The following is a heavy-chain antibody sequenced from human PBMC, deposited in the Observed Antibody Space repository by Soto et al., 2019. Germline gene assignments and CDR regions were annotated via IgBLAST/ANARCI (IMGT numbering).Heavy chain of an antibody. CDR1: GFTFSIYA. J-gene: IGHJ4*02. CDR2: ISYDGTKT. CDR3: AKDRGPRRRWPIDSFDY. V-gene: IGHV3-30*18. Sequence: QVQLVESGGGVVQPGRSLRVSCAASGFTFSIYAMHWVRQAPGTGLEWVAVISYDGTKTYYADSVKGRFTISRDNSKNTVYLQMIGLRDEDTAVYYCAKDRGPRRRWPIDSFDYWGQGTLVTVSP. D-gene: IGHD3-10*01.